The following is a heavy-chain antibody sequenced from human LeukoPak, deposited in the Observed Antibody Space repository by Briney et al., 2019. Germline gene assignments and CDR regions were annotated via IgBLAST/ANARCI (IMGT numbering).Heavy chain of an antibody. CDR2: INPNGRST. Sequence: GGSLRLSRAASGFTFSNYWMHWVRQAPGKGLVWVSRINPNGRSTTYADSVNGRFTISRDNAKNTLFLQMDSLRAEDTAVYYCSRPDYGGDYWGQGTLVTVSS. CDR1: GFTFSNYW. D-gene: IGHD2-21*01. V-gene: IGHV3-74*03. CDR3: SRPDYGGDY. J-gene: IGHJ4*02.